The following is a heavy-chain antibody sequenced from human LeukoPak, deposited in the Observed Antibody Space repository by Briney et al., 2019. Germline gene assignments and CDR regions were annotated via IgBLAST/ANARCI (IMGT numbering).Heavy chain of an antibody. CDR2: ISSSSSTI. D-gene: IGHD2-15*01. CDR3: ARVTVGDAFDI. J-gene: IGHJ3*02. V-gene: IGHV3-48*01. Sequence: GGSLRLSCAASGFTFSSYSMNWVRQAPGKGLEWVSYISSSSSTIYYADSVKGRFTISRDNAKNSLYLQMNSLRAEDTAVYYCARVTVGDAFDIWGQGTMVTVSS. CDR1: GFTFSSYS.